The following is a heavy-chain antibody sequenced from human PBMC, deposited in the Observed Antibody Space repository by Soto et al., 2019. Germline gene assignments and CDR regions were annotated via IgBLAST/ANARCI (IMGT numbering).Heavy chain of an antibody. CDR2: INPNSGGT. D-gene: IGHD2-15*01. CDR3: AAPNVVVVAGGNY. Sequence: GASVKVSCKASGYTLTGYYMHWVRQAPGQGLEWMGWINPNSGGTNYAQKFQGRVTMTRDTSISTAYMELSRLRSDDTAVYYCAAPNVVVVAGGNYWGQGTLVTVSS. CDR1: GYTLTGYY. V-gene: IGHV1-2*02. J-gene: IGHJ4*02.